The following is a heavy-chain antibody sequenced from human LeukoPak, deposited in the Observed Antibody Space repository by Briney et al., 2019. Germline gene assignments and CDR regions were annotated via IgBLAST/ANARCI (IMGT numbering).Heavy chain of an antibody. Sequence: ASVKVSCRASGYTFTGYYMHWVRQAPGQGLEWMGWINPNSGGTNYAQKVQGRVTMTRDTSISTAYMELSRLRSDDTAVYYCARAWSGYYWFDPWGQGTLVTVSS. D-gene: IGHD3-3*01. J-gene: IGHJ5*02. CDR1: GYTFTGYY. CDR2: INPNSGGT. V-gene: IGHV1-2*02. CDR3: ARAWSGYYWFDP.